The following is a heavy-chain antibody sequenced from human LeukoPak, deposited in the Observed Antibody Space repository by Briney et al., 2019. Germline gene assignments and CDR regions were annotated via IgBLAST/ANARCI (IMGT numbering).Heavy chain of an antibody. CDR1: GGSISSYY. CDR2: IYYSGST. V-gene: IGHV4-59*01. Sequence: SETLSLTCTVSGGSISSYYWSWIRQPPGKGLEWIGYIYYSGSTNYNPSLKSRVAISVDTSKNQFSLKLSSVTAADTAVYYCATTSPGYYYYYMDVWGKGTTVTVSS. CDR3: ATTSPGYYYYYMDV. J-gene: IGHJ6*03.